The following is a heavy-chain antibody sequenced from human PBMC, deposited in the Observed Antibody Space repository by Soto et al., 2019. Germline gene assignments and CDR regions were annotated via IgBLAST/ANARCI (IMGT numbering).Heavy chain of an antibody. D-gene: IGHD2-15*01. Sequence: QVQLVQSGAEVKKPGASVKVSCKASGYTFTSYYMHWVRQAPGQGLEWMGIINPSGGSTSYAQKFQGRVTMTRDTSTSTVYMELSSLRSEDTAVYYCARDNSRAIVVVVAASPSIDYWGQETLVTVSS. CDR2: INPSGGST. J-gene: IGHJ4*02. CDR3: ARDNSRAIVVVVAASPSIDY. V-gene: IGHV1-46*01. CDR1: GYTFTSYY.